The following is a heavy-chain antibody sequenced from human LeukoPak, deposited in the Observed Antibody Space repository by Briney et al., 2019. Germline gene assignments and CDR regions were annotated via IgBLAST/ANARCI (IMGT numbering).Heavy chain of an antibody. Sequence: SETLSLTRTVSGGSISSGSYYWSWIRQPAGKGLEWIGRIYTSGSTNHNPSLKSRVTISVDTSKNQFSLKLSSVTAADTAVYYCARDFGGYYPIDAFDIWGQGTMVTVSS. CDR2: IYTSGST. V-gene: IGHV4-61*02. CDR3: ARDFGGYYPIDAFDI. CDR1: GGSISSGSYY. D-gene: IGHD3-22*01. J-gene: IGHJ3*02.